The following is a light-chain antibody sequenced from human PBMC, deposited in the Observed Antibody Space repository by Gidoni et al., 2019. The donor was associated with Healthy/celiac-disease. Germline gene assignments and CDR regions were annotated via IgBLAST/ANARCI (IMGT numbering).Light chain of an antibody. CDR1: QSVSNSY. J-gene: IGKJ4*01. CDR2: VGS. CDR3: QQNGSSPLP. V-gene: IGKV3D-20*01. Sequence: EIALTQFPASLSLSPGQRATLSCGANQSVSNSYLAWYQQKPGLAPRLLIYVGSSSATGIPYRCSGSGSGTNFTLTSSRLEPEDFAVYYCQQNGSSPLPFGGGTKVEIK.